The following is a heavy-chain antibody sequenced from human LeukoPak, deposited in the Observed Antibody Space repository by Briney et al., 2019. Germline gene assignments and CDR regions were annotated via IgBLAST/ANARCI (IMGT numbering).Heavy chain of an antibody. J-gene: IGHJ4*02. Sequence: ASVKVSCKASGYTFTSYDFNWLRQATGQGPEWMGWMNPNSGATGYAQKFQGRVTMTTDTSTSTAYMELRSLRSDDAAVYYCARQIAVRNYFDYWGQGTLVTVSS. V-gene: IGHV1-8*01. CDR2: MNPNSGAT. CDR1: GYTFTSYD. CDR3: ARQIAVRNYFDY. D-gene: IGHD6-19*01.